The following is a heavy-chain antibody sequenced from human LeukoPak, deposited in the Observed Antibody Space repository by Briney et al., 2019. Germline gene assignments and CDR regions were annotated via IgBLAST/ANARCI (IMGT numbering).Heavy chain of an antibody. CDR2: INPGGGST. CDR3: ARARTGDSDY. Sequence: GASVKVSCKASGYAFINYYIHWVRQAPGQGLEWMGLINPGGGSTTYSQKFQGRVTMTRDTSTGTVYMELNSLRSEDTALYYCARARTGDSDYWGQGTLVTVSS. D-gene: IGHD7-27*01. J-gene: IGHJ4*02. V-gene: IGHV1-46*01. CDR1: GYAFINYY.